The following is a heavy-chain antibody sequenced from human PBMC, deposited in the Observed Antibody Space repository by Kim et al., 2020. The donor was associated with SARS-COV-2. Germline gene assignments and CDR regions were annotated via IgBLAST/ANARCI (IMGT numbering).Heavy chain of an antibody. CDR3: ARTGGWKDAFDI. V-gene: IGHV3-30*04. CDR1: GFTFSSYA. Sequence: GGSLRLSCAASGFTFSSYAMHWVRQAPGKGLEWVAVISYDGSNKYYADSVKGRFTISRDNSKNTLYLQMNSLRAEDTAVYYCARTGGWKDAFDIWGQGTMVTVSS. D-gene: IGHD6-19*01. CDR2: ISYDGSNK. J-gene: IGHJ3*02.